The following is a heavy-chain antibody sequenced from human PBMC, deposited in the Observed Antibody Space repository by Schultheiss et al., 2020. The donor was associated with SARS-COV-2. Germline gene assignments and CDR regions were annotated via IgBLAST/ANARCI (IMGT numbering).Heavy chain of an antibody. D-gene: IGHD3-16*01. CDR3: ALAGLGGAFDI. CDR2: INPNSGGT. Sequence: GESLKISCRASGYTFTGHFMHWVRQAPGQGLEWMGWINPNSGGTNYAQKFQGRVTMTRDTSISTAYMELSRLRSDDTAVYYCALAGLGGAFDIWGQGTMVTVSS. V-gene: IGHV1-2*02. J-gene: IGHJ3*02. CDR1: GYTFTGHF.